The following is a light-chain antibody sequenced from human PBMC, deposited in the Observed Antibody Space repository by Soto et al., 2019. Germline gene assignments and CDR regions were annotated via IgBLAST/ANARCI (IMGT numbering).Light chain of an antibody. CDR3: SSYTTSSTIV. Sequence: QSALTQAASVSGSPGQSITISCTGTSSDIGSYNYVSWFQQYPGKAPKLIISEVSNRPSGVSTRFSGSKSGITASLTISGLQAEDEADYYCSSYTTSSTIVFGGGTQLT. J-gene: IGLJ7*01. CDR2: EVS. V-gene: IGLV2-14*01. CDR1: SSDIGSYNY.